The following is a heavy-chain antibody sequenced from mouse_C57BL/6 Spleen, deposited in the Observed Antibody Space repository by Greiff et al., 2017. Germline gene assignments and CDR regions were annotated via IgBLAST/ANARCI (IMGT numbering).Heavy chain of an antibody. V-gene: IGHV1-15*01. CDR3: TRDYGNYGLYCDV. J-gene: IGHJ1*03. CDR2: IDPETGGT. Sequence: VQLQQSGAELVRPGASVTLSCKASGYTFTDYEMHWVKQTPVHGLEWIGAIDPETGGTAYNQKFKGKAILTADKSSSTAYMELRSLTSEDSAVYYCTRDYGNYGLYCDVWGTGTTVTVSS. D-gene: IGHD2-1*01. CDR1: GYTFTDYE.